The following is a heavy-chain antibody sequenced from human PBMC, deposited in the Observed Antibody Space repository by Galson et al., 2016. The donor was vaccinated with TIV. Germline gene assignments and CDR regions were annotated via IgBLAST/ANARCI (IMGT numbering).Heavy chain of an antibody. V-gene: IGHV3-30*03. CDR2: ISSDGNNK. Sequence: SLRLSCAASGFIISPYGLHWVRQAPGKGLEWVAVISSDGNNKDYADSVQGRFTISRDNSKNTLYLHMRSLRPEDTAVYYCASETFYYDIRDYAPLGFWGQGTLVTVSS. J-gene: IGHJ4*02. CDR3: ASETFYYDIRDYAPLGF. D-gene: IGHD3-22*01. CDR1: GFIISPYG.